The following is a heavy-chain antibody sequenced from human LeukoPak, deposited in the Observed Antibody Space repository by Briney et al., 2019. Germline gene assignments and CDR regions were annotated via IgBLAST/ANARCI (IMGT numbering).Heavy chain of an antibody. CDR3: TRSCYGDLVS. Sequence: PGGSLRLSCAASGFTFSGSAMHWVRQASGKGLEWVGRIRSKANSYATAYAASVKGRFTISRDDSKNTAYLQMNSLKTEDTAVYYCTRSCYGDLVSWGQGTLVTVSS. V-gene: IGHV3-73*01. J-gene: IGHJ4*02. CDR2: IRSKANSYAT. CDR1: GFTFSGSA. D-gene: IGHD4-17*01.